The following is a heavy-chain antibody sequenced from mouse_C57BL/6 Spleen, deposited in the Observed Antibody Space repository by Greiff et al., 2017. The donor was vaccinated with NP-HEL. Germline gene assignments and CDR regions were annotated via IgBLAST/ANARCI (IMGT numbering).Heavy chain of an antibody. CDR3: ARDQGYGSSYTFAY. CDR2: ISDGGSYT. V-gene: IGHV5-4*01. D-gene: IGHD1-1*01. CDR1: GFTFSSYA. Sequence: EVKLVESGGGLVKPGGSLKLSCAASGFTFSSYAMSWVRQTPEKRLEWVATISDGGSYTYYPDNVKGRFTISRDNAKNNLYLQMSHLKSEDTAMYYCARDQGYGSSYTFAYWGQGTLVTVSA. J-gene: IGHJ3*01.